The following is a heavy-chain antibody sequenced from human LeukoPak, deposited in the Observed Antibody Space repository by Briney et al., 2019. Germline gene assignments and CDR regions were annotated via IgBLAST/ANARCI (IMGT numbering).Heavy chain of an antibody. J-gene: IGHJ6*02. V-gene: IGHV3-21*01. Sequence: GGSLRLSCAASGFTFSSYAMSWVRQAPGKGLEWVSSISSSSSYIYYADSVKGRFTISRDNAKNSLYLQMNSLRAEDTAVYYCAREGGYDSYYGMDVWGQGTTVTVSS. D-gene: IGHD5-12*01. CDR1: GFTFSSYA. CDR2: ISSSSSYI. CDR3: AREGGYDSYYGMDV.